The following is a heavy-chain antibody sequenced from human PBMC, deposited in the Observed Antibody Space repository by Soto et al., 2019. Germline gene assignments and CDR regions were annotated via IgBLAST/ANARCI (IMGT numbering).Heavy chain of an antibody. D-gene: IGHD3-22*01. V-gene: IGHV4-31*03. J-gene: IGHJ4*02. Sequence: SETLSLTCTVSGGSISSGGYYWSWIRQHPGKGLEWIGYIYYSGSTYYNPSLKSRVTISVDTSKNQFSLKLSSVTAADTAVYYCARTYYYDSSGYWRPSRGFRGGCKFDYWGQGTLVTVSS. CDR3: ARTYYYDSSGYWRPSRGFRGGCKFDY. CDR1: GGSISSGGYY. CDR2: IYYSGST.